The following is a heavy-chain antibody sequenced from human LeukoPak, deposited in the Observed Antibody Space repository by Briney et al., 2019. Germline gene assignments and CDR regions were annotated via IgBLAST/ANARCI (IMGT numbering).Heavy chain of an antibody. CDR3: ARGQPIFGVLNWFYR. J-gene: IGHJ5*02. V-gene: IGHV4-34*01. CDR2: INHSGST. CDR1: GGSFSGYY. Sequence: KPSETLSLTCAVYGGSFSGYYWSWIRQPPGKGLEWIGEINHSGSTNYNPSLKSRVTISVDTSKNQFSPKLSSVTAADTAVYYCARGQPIFGVLNWFYRWGQGTLVTVSS. D-gene: IGHD3-3*01.